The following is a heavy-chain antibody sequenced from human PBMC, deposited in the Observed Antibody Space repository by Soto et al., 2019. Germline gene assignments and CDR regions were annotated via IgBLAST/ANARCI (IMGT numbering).Heavy chain of an antibody. CDR3: EQEVVVVVAVTGAEYFQH. J-gene: IGHJ1*01. Sequence: EVQLLESGGGLVQPGGSLRLSCAASGFTFSSYSMSWVRQAPGKGLEWVSAISGSGGSTYYADSVKGRFTISRDNTKNTLYLQMNSLRAEDTAVYYCEQEVVVVVAVTGAEYFQHSGQGTLVTVSS. D-gene: IGHD2-15*01. CDR2: ISGSGGST. CDR1: GFTFSSYS. V-gene: IGHV3-23*01.